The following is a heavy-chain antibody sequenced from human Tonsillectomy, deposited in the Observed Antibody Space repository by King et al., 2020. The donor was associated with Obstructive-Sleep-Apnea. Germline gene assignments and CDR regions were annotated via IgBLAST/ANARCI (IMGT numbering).Heavy chain of an antibody. D-gene: IGHD1-14*01. J-gene: IGHJ6*02. CDR2: INPYSGGT. V-gene: IGHV1-2*06. CDR3: ARDGTTRGDGIDV. CDR1: GYTVTGYY. Sequence: QPQLVQSGAEVKKPGASVKVSCKAAGYTVTGYYIHWVRQTPGQGLEWMGRINPYSGGTNYAQKFQDRVTMTRDTAISTAYMDLYRLRTDDTAVYYCARDGTTRGDGIDVWGQGTTVT.